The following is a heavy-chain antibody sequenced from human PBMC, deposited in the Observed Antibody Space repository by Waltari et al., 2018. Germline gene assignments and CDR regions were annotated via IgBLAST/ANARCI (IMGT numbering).Heavy chain of an antibody. Sequence: QVQLVQSGAEVKKPGASVKVSCKASGYTFTSYAMHWVRQAPGQRLEWMGWINAGNGNTKYSQKFQGRVTITRDTSASTAYMELSSLRSEDTAVYYCARPSSYYDFWSGYYRGSYYFDYWGQGTLVTVSS. J-gene: IGHJ4*02. CDR3: ARPSSYYDFWSGYYRGSYYFDY. CDR2: INAGNGNT. V-gene: IGHV1-3*01. CDR1: GYTFTSYA. D-gene: IGHD3-3*01.